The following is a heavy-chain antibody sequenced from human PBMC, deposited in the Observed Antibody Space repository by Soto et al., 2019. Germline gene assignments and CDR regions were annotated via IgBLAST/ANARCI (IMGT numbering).Heavy chain of an antibody. CDR2: IYHSGST. Sequence: QVQLQESGPGLVKPSGTLSLTCAVSSGSISSAHWWNWVRQPPGKGLEWIGEIYHSGSTNYNPSLKSRVTVSVDKSMNPFSLKLTSVTAADTAVYYCATNSYYSLGVWGQGTTVTVSS. J-gene: IGHJ6*02. V-gene: IGHV4-4*02. CDR3: ATNSYYSLGV. CDR1: SGSISSAHW.